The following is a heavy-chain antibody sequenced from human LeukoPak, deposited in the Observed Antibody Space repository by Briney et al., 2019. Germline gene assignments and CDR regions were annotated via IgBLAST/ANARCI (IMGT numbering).Heavy chain of an antibody. CDR1: GFTFSRFW. Sequence: GGSLRLSCAASGFTFSRFWMVWVRHAPGKGLVWVSHTNSDGSGTNYADSVKGRFTISRDNAKNTLYLQMNSLRAEDTAVYYCARGFYDSSGHYYAPADYWGQGTLVTVSS. CDR3: ARGFYDSSGHYYAPADY. CDR2: TNSDGSGT. J-gene: IGHJ4*02. D-gene: IGHD3-22*01. V-gene: IGHV3-74*01.